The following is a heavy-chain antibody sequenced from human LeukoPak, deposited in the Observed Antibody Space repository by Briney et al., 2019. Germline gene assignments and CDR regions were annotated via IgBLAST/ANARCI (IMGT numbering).Heavy chain of an antibody. CDR1: GGTFSSYT. D-gene: IGHD2-15*01. V-gene: IGHV1-69*04. CDR3: AREHCSGGSCFDPRYYYYGMDV. Sequence: SVKVSCKASGGTFSSYTISWVRQAPGQGLEWMGRIMPILGIANYAQKFQGRVTITADKSTSTAYMELSSLRSEDTAVYYCAREHCSGGSCFDPRYYYYGMDVWGQGTTVTVSS. J-gene: IGHJ6*02. CDR2: IMPILGIA.